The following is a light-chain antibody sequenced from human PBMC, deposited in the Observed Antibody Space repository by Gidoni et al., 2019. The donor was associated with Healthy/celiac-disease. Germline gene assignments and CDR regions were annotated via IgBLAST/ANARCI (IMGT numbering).Light chain of an antibody. CDR2: DAS. V-gene: IGKV3-11*01. CDR3: QQRRNWPPAFT. J-gene: IGKJ3*01. CDR1: QSVSNY. Sequence: DIVLTQSPATLSLSPGERATLPCRASQSVSNYLAWYQQKPGQAPRLLIYDASNSATGIPARVSGSGSGTGFTLTISSRGPEDLAVYDCQQRRNWPPAFTFGHGTKVEIK.